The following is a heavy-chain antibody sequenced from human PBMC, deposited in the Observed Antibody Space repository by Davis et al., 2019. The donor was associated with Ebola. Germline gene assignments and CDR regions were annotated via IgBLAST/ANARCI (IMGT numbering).Heavy chain of an antibody. D-gene: IGHD3-22*01. CDR3: AKQESLYGSSDY. CDR2: IYPGDSDT. Sequence: GESLKISCYGSGYNFRDYWIVWVRQMPGKGLEWMGNIYPGDSDTRYSPSFEGQVTISVDRSISTAYLQWSSLKASDTAMYYCAKQESLYGSSDYWGQGTLVTVSS. CDR1: GYNFRDYW. J-gene: IGHJ4*02. V-gene: IGHV5-51*01.